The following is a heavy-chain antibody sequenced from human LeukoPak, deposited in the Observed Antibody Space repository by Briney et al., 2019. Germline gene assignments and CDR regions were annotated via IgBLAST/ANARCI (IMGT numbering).Heavy chain of an antibody. CDR1: GFTFSSYG. CDR2: IWYDGSNK. CDR3: AMLIVGATTVRDAFDI. Sequence: GRSLRLSCAASGFTFSSYGTHWVRQAQGKGLEWVAVIWYDGSNKYYADSVKGRFTISRDNSKNTLYLQMNSLRAEDTAVYYCAMLIVGATTVRDAFDIWGQGTMVTVSS. D-gene: IGHD1-26*01. V-gene: IGHV3-33*01. J-gene: IGHJ3*02.